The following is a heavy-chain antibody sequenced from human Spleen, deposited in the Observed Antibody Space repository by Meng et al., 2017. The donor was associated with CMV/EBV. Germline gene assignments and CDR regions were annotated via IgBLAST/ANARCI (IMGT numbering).Heavy chain of an antibody. V-gene: IGHV3-33*06. J-gene: IGHJ4*02. Sequence: GESLKISCAASGFTFRSYGMHWVRQAPGKGLEWVAVIWYDGSNKYYADSVKGRFTISRDNSKNTLYLQMNSLRGEDTAVYYCAKDIGSSGWTRFDYWGQGTLVTVSS. CDR2: IWYDGSNK. D-gene: IGHD6-19*01. CDR3: AKDIGSSGWTRFDY. CDR1: GFTFRSYG.